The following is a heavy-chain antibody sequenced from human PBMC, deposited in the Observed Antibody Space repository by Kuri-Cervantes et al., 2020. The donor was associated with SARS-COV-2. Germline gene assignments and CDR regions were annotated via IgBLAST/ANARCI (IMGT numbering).Heavy chain of an antibody. CDR2: ISYDGGNK. J-gene: IGHJ6*03. V-gene: IGHV3-30*18. D-gene: IGHD3-3*01. CDR3: AKPRGGDFWNSYYPYSCYIDV. Sequence: GGSLRLSCAASGFTFSSYSMHWVRQAPGKGLEWVAVISYDGGNKYYADSVKGRFTISRDNSKNTLFLQMNSLRAEDTAVYYCAKPRGGDFWNSYYPYSCYIDVWGKGTTVT. CDR1: GFTFSSYS.